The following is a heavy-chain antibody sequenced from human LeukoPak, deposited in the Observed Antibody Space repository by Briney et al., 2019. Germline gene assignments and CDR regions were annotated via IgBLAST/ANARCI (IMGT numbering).Heavy chain of an antibody. D-gene: IGHD3-9*01. Sequence: SETLSLTCTVSGGSISSYYWSWIRQPAGKGLEWIGRIYTSGSTNYNPSLKSRVTVSVDTSKNQFSLKLSSVTAADTAVYYCARDSSYDILTGYYKPFDYWGQGTLVTVSS. V-gene: IGHV4-4*07. CDR1: GGSISSYY. CDR2: IYTSGST. J-gene: IGHJ4*02. CDR3: ARDSSYDILTGYYKPFDY.